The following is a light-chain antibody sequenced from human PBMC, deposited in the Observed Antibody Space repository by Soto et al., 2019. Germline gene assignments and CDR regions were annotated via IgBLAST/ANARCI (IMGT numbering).Light chain of an antibody. Sequence: QSVLTQPPSASGTPGQRVTISCSGSPSNIGSNTVNRYQQLPGTAPKVLIYNDNQRPSGVPDRFSGSKSGTSASLAISGLQPEDEADYYCASWEDTLSGYVFGPGTKLTVL. CDR2: NDN. CDR1: PSNIGSNT. J-gene: IGLJ1*01. CDR3: ASWEDTLSGYV. V-gene: IGLV1-44*01.